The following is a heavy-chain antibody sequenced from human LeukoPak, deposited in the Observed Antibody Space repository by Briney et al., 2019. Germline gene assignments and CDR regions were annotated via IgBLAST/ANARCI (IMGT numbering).Heavy chain of an antibody. J-gene: IGHJ4*02. V-gene: IGHV3-30*03. CDR1: GSSFSTHA. D-gene: IGHD2-21*01. CDR2: ISYDGSDK. CDR3: AGAIGYFDY. Sequence: PGGSLRLFCAASGSSFSTHAMHWVRQAPGKGLEWVGVISYDGSDKYYVDSVKGRFTISRDNSKNTLYLQMNSLRAEDTAVYYCAGAIGYFDYWGQGTLVTVSS.